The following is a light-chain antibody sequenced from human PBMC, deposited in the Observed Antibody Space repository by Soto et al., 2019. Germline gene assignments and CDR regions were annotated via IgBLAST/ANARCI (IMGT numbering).Light chain of an antibody. CDR2: DAS. J-gene: IGKJ1*01. Sequence: EVVLTQSPATLSVSPGDRATLSCRARQYIGSAVAWYHQRSGQAPRLLIFDASIRVPTTPARVSGSVSGTEFTLTIRSLESEDFAVYFCQQYGDRPRTFGQGTKVEIK. V-gene: IGKV3-15*01. CDR3: QQYGDRPRT. CDR1: QYIGSA.